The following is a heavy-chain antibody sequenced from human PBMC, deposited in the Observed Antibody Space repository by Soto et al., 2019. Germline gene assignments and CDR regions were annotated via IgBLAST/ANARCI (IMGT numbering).Heavy chain of an antibody. Sequence: QLVESGGGLIQPGGSLRLSCAASGFTVTRNYMTWVRLTPGKGPECVSTIHTGGKTYYTDSVKGRFTVSRDESKNTLHLQMNTLRVEDTAVYYCATGGSKRVRGAIVEVFHLEFWGRGTVVTVSS. CDR3: ATGGSKRVRGAIVEVFHLEF. CDR2: IHTGGKT. J-gene: IGHJ4*02. CDR1: GFTVTRNY. D-gene: IGHD3-10*01. V-gene: IGHV3-53*02.